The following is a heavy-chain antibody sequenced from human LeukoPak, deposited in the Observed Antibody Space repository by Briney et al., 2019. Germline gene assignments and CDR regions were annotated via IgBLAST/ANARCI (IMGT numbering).Heavy chain of an antibody. D-gene: IGHD5-12*01. CDR3: ARGSSGYDLPDY. Sequence: SETLSLTCTVSGGSISSYYWSWIRQPPGKGLEWIGYMYYSGSANYNASLKSRVTISVDTSKNQFSLKLSSVTAADTAVYFCARGSSGYDLPDYWGQGTLVTVSS. CDR1: GGSISSYY. V-gene: IGHV4-59*01. CDR2: MYYSGSA. J-gene: IGHJ4*02.